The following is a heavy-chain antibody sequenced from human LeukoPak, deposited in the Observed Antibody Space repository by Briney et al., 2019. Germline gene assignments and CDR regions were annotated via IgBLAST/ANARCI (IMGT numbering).Heavy chain of an antibody. V-gene: IGHV3-23*01. CDR2: ISGSGGDT. CDR1: GFTFSSFS. D-gene: IGHD2-2*01. J-gene: IGHJ3*02. CDR3: AKCKTTCYANGFDI. Sequence: PGGSLRLSCPASGFTFSSFSMSWVRQAPGKGLEWVSAISGSGGDTHYADSVKGRFTISRDNSKNTLYLQMNSLRAKDTAVYYCAKCKTTCYANGFDIWGQGTMVTVSS.